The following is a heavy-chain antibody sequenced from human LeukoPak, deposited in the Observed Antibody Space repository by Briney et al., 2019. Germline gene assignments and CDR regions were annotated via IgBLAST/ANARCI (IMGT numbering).Heavy chain of an antibody. D-gene: IGHD6-6*01. CDR3: ARGGAARLHFQN. J-gene: IGHJ1*01. CDR2: INHSGST. V-gene: IGHV4-34*01. Sequence: PSETLSLTCAVYGGSFSGYYWSWIRQPPGKGLEWIGEINHSGSTNYNPSLKSRVTISVDASKNQFSLNLNSVTAADTAVYYCARGGAARLHFQNWGQGPLVTVSS. CDR1: GGSFSGYY.